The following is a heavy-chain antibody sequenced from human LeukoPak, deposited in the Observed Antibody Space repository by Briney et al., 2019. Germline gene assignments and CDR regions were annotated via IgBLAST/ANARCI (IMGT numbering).Heavy chain of an antibody. D-gene: IGHD2-8*02. V-gene: IGHV3-23*01. CDR1: GFTFSSYG. J-gene: IGHJ4*02. CDR2: FSGSGGST. CDR3: VIRSCTGTDCSYFDY. Sequence: GGSLRLSCAASGFTFSSYGMSWVRQAPGKGLEWVSGFSGSGGSTYYVDSVKGRFTISRDNSKNTLYLQMNSLGAEDTAVYYCVIRSCTGTDCSYFDYWGQGTLVIVSS.